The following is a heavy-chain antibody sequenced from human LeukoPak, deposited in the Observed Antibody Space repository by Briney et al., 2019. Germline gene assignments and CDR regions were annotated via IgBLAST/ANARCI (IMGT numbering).Heavy chain of an antibody. J-gene: IGHJ5*02. D-gene: IGHD3-16*01. CDR2: INSDGSSK. CDR3: AGSYAENWFDP. Sequence: GGSLRLSCAASGFTFDDYGMSWVRQAPGKGLLWVSRINSDGSSKTYADSVKGRFTISRDNAKNTLYLQMNSLRAEDTAVYFCAGSYAENWFDPWGPGTLVTVSS. V-gene: IGHV3-74*01. CDR1: GFTFDDYG.